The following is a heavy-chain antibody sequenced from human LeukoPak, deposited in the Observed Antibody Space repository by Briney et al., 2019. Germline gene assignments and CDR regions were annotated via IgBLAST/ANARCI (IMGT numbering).Heavy chain of an antibody. Sequence: PGGSLRLSCAASGFTFSSYSMNWVRQAPGKGLEWVSSISSSSSYIYYADSVKGRFTISRDNAKNSLYLQMNSLRAEDTAVYYCAREEWAAVAGTGYFDYWGQGTLVTVSS. D-gene: IGHD6-19*01. CDR1: GFTFSSYS. CDR3: AREEWAAVAGTGYFDY. V-gene: IGHV3-21*01. CDR2: ISSSSSYI. J-gene: IGHJ4*02.